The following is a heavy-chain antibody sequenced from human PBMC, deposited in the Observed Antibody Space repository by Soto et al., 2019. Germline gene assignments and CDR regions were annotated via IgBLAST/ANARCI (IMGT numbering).Heavy chain of an antibody. CDR3: ARLTVTIDYYYHHKDV. CDR2: TRNKANSYTT. V-gene: IGHV3-72*01. Sequence: SGFTFSAHYMDWVRQAPGKGLERVRRTRNKANSYTTEYAAPVKGRFTISRDDSKNSLYLQINSLKTEDTAVSYWARLTVTIDYYYHHKDVWCQGTTVTVSS. CDR1: GFTFSAHY. D-gene: IGHD4-4*01. J-gene: IGHJ6*01.